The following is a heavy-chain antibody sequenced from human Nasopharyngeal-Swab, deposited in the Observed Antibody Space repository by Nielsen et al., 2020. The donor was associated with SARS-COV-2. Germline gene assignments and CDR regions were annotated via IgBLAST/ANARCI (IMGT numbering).Heavy chain of an antibody. V-gene: IGHV5-51*01. CDR2: IYPGDSDT. Sequence: KVSCKGSGYSFTSYWIGWVRQMPGKGLEWMGIIYPGDSDTRYSPSFQGQVTISADESISTAYLQWSNLKASDTAMYYCARRVGYCSGGSCYFDYWGQGTLVTVSS. CDR3: ARRVGYCSGGSCYFDY. J-gene: IGHJ4*02. D-gene: IGHD2-15*01. CDR1: GYSFTSYW.